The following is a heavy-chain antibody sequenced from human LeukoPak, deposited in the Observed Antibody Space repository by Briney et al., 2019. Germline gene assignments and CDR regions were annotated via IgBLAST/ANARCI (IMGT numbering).Heavy chain of an antibody. CDR1: GFTVSSNY. J-gene: IGHJ4*02. V-gene: IGHV3-66*01. D-gene: IGHD3-22*01. CDR3: ARGSGDYYDSSGYRDY. Sequence: GGSLRLSCAASGFTVSSNYMSWVRQAPGKGLEWVSVIYSGGSAYYADSVKGRFTISRDNSKNTLYLQMNSLRAEDTAVYYCARGSGDYYDSSGYRDYWGQGTLVTVSS. CDR2: IYSGGSA.